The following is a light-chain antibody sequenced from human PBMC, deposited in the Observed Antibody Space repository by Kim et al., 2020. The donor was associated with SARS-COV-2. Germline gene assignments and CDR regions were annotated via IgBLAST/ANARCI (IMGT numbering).Light chain of an antibody. CDR3: QVWDRTSDRV. Sequence: VAPGKTASITCGGDQIGAKSVHWYQQKPGQAPLGVIYYDSGRPSGSPEAFSGSNSENTATLTISRVEAGGEADCYCQVWDRTSDRVFGGGTKLTVL. V-gene: IGLV3-21*04. CDR1: QIGAKS. J-gene: IGLJ3*02. CDR2: YDS.